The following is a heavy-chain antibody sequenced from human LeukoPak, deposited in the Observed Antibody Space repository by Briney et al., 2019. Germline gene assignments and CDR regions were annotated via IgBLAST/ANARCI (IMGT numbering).Heavy chain of an antibody. D-gene: IGHD3-3*01. CDR2: VYYSGST. V-gene: IGHV4-39*07. CDR3: ARDPQGYDFWSGPKSWFDP. Sequence: PSETLSLTCTVSGGSISNSNSYWGWIRQPPGKGLEWIGNVYYSGSTYYNSSLKSRVTISVDTSKNQFSLKLSSVTAADTAVYYCARDPQGYDFWSGPKSWFDPWGQGTLVTVSS. CDR1: GGSISNSNSY. J-gene: IGHJ5*02.